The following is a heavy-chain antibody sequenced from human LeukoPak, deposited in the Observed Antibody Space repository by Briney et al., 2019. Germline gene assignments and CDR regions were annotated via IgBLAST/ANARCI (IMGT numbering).Heavy chain of an antibody. CDR3: ARAFGYDSSGYYYVQYYYYYYGMDV. D-gene: IGHD3-22*01. CDR1: GFTFSSYY. Sequence: PGGSLRLSCAASGFTFSSYYMSWIRQAPGKGLEWVSSISSSGSNIYYADSVKGRFTISRDNAKNSLYLQMSSLRAEDTAVYYCARAFGYDSSGYYYVQYYYYYYGMDVWGQGTTVTVSS. J-gene: IGHJ6*02. V-gene: IGHV3-11*01. CDR2: ISSSGSNI.